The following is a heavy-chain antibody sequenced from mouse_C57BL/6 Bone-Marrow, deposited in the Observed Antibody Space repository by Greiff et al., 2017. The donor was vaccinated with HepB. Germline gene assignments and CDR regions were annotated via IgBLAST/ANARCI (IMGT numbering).Heavy chain of an antibody. Sequence: VQLQQSGAELVKPGASVKISCKASGYAFSSYWMNWVKQRPGKGLEWIGQIYPGDGDTNYNGKFTGKATLTADKSSSTAYMQLSSLTSEDSAVYFCAREGSSGYGRAWFAYWGQGTLVTVSA. D-gene: IGHD3-2*02. CDR3: AREGSSGYGRAWFAY. CDR1: GYAFSSYW. V-gene: IGHV1-80*01. J-gene: IGHJ3*01. CDR2: IYPGDGDT.